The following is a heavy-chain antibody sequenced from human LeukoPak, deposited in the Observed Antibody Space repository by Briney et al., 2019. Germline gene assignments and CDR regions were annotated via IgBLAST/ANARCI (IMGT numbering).Heavy chain of an antibody. Sequence: GGALRLSCAASGFTFSNYGIHWVRQAPGKGLEWVTLIWFDGSAKYSADSVEGRFTISRDNSENKVYLQMNGLRVEDTAVYYCARDNYGFDCWGQGTLVTVSS. CDR1: GFTFSNYG. D-gene: IGHD3-10*01. J-gene: IGHJ4*02. V-gene: IGHV3-33*01. CDR3: ARDNYGFDC. CDR2: IWFDGSAK.